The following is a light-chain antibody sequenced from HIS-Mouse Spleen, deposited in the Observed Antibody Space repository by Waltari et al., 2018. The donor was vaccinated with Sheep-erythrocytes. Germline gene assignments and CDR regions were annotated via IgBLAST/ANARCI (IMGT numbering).Light chain of an antibody. J-gene: IGKJ1*01. V-gene: IGKV1-8*01. CDR1: QGISSY. CDR2: AAS. Sequence: AIRMTQSPSSFSASTGDRVTITCRASQGISSYLAWYQQKPGKAPKLLIYAASTLQSGVPSRFSGSGSGIDFTLTISCLQSEDFATYYCQQYYSYPRTFGRGTKVEIK. CDR3: QQYYSYPRT.